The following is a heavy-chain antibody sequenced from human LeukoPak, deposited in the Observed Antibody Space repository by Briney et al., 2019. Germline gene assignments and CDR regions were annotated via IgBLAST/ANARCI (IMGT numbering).Heavy chain of an antibody. Sequence: DPSETLSLTCTVSGGSISSYYWSWIRQPAGKGLEWIGRIYTSGSTNYNPSLKSRVTMSVDTSKNQFSLKLSSVTAADTAVYYCARDSRGSGPTGYYFDYWGQGTLVTVSS. CDR1: GGSISSYY. J-gene: IGHJ4*02. CDR2: IYTSGST. D-gene: IGHD6-19*01. CDR3: ARDSRGSGPTGYYFDY. V-gene: IGHV4-4*07.